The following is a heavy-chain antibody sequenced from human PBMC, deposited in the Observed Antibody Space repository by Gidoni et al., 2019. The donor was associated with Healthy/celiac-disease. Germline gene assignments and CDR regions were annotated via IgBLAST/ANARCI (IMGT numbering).Heavy chain of an antibody. CDR2: IYSGGST. J-gene: IGHJ6*02. V-gene: IGHV3-53*02. CDR3: ASKRTTIYDFWSGYYSMDV. Sequence: EVQLVETGGGLIQPGGSLRLSCAASGFTVSSNYMSWVRQAPGKGLEWVSVIYSGGSTYYADSVKGRFTISRDNSKNTLYLQMNSLRAEDTAVYYCASKRTTIYDFWSGYYSMDVWGQGTTVTVSS. D-gene: IGHD3-3*01. CDR1: GFTVSSNY.